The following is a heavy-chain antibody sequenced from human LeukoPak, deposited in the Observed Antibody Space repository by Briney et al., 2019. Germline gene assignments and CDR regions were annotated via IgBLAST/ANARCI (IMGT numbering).Heavy chain of an antibody. CDR3: ARVRWNRKYYEFWSAVDY. V-gene: IGHV4-34*01. CDR1: GWSFSGYY. J-gene: IGHJ4*02. CDR2: INHSGST. D-gene: IGHD3-3*01. Sequence: PSETLSLTCAVYGWSFSGYYLSWIRQPPGKGLEWIGEINHSGSTNYNPSLKSRVTISVDTSKNQFPLKLSSVTAADTAVYYCARVRWNRKYYEFWSAVDYWGQETLVTVSS.